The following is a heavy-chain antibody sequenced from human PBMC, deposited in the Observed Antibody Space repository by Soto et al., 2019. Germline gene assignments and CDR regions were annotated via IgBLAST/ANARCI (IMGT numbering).Heavy chain of an antibody. J-gene: IGHJ5*02. CDR1: GYTFTSYG. Sequence: ASVKVSCKASGYTFTSYGISWVRQAPGRGLEWMGWISAYNGNTNYAQKLQGRVTMTTDTSTSTAYMELRSLRSNDTAVYYCARVSGIAMAVSNWFDPWGQGTLVTVSS. V-gene: IGHV1-18*01. D-gene: IGHD6-19*01. CDR3: ARVSGIAMAVSNWFDP. CDR2: ISAYNGNT.